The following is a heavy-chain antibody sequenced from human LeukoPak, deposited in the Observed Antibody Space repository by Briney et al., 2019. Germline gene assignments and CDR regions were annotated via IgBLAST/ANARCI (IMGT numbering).Heavy chain of an antibody. CDR1: GGSISSYY. D-gene: IGHD1-26*01. V-gene: IGHV4-59*08. Sequence: SETLSLTCTVSGGSISSYYWSWIRQPPGKGLGWIGYIYYSGSTNYNPSLKSRVTISVDTSKNQFSLKLSSVTAADTAVYYCARLGSHSFEYFQHWGQGTLVTVSS. CDR2: IYYSGST. CDR3: ARLGSHSFEYFQH. J-gene: IGHJ1*01.